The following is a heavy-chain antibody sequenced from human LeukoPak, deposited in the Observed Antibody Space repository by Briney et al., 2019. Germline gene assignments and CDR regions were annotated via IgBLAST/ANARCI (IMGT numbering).Heavy chain of an antibody. CDR2: IYHSGST. J-gene: IGHJ5*02. D-gene: IGHD1-26*01. V-gene: IGHV4-4*02. CDR1: GGSISSSNW. Sequence: SGTLSLTCAVSGGSISSSNWWSWVRQPPGKGQEWIGEIYHSGSTNYNPSLKSRVTISVDKSKNQFSLKLSSVTAADTAVYYCARAGAGATLNWFDPWGQGTLVTVSS. CDR3: ARAGAGATLNWFDP.